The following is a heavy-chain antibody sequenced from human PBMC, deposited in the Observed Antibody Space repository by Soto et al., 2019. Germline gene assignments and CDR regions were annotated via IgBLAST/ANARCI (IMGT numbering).Heavy chain of an antibody. D-gene: IGHD6-19*01. J-gene: IGHJ1*01. CDR3: ARLSGYSSGWYQYFQH. CDR1: GFTFSSYW. CDR2: IKQDGSGK. V-gene: IGHV3-7*03. Sequence: GGSLRLSCAASGFTFSSYWMSWVRQAPGKGLEWVANIKQDGSGKYYVDSVKGRFTISRDNAKNSLYLQMNSLRAEDTAVYYCARLSGYSSGWYQYFQHWGQGTLVTVSS.